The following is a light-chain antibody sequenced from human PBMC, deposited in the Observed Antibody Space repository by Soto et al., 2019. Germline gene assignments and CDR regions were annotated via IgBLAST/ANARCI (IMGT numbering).Light chain of an antibody. J-gene: IGLJ1*01. Sequence: QSVLTQPASVSGSPGQSITISCTGTSSDVGGYNYVSWYQQHPGKAPKLMIYDVSNRPSGVSNRFSGSKSGNTAPLTISGLQAEDEADYYCSSYTSSSIHYVFGTGTKVTVL. CDR2: DVS. V-gene: IGLV2-14*01. CDR3: SSYTSSSIHYV. CDR1: SSDVGGYNY.